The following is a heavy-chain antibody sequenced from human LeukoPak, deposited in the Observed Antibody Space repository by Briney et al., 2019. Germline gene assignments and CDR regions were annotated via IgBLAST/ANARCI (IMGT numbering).Heavy chain of an antibody. CDR2: ISGSGGST. CDR3: AKVSVRYSNYGGGERNWFDP. Sequence: GGSLRLSCAASGFTFSSYAMSWVRQAPGKGLEWVSAISGSGGSTYYADSVKGRFTISRDNSKNTLYLQMNRLRADDTAVYYCAKVSVRYSNYGGGERNWFDPWGQGTLVTVSS. D-gene: IGHD4-4*01. V-gene: IGHV3-23*01. CDR1: GFTFSSYA. J-gene: IGHJ5*02.